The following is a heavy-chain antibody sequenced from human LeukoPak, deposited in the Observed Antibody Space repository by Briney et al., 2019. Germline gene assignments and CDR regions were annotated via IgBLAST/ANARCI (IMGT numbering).Heavy chain of an antibody. CDR1: GGTFSSYA. V-gene: IGHV1-69*01. CDR2: IIPIFGTA. Sequence: ASVKVSCKASGGTFSSYAISWVRQAPGQGLEWMGGIIPIFGTANYAQKFQGRVTITADESTSTACMELSSLRSEDTAVYYCARDRRCSSTSCYNWFDPWGQGTLVTVSS. CDR3: ARDRRCSSTSCYNWFDP. J-gene: IGHJ5*02. D-gene: IGHD2-2*01.